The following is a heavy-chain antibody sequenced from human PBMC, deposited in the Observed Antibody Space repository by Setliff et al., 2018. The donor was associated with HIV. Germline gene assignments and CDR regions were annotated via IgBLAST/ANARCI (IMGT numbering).Heavy chain of an antibody. Sequence: PSETLSLTCSVSGGSMNSHYWSWVRQSPGKGLEWIGYISYSGSTDYDPSLKSRITLAVYTSKNQFSLKLTSITPADTAVYYCARATPSRNFQWFQEGFDSWGQGSLVTVSS. V-gene: IGHV4-59*11. J-gene: IGHJ4*02. CDR3: ARATPSRNFQWFQEGFDS. CDR2: ISYSGST. CDR1: GGSMNSHY. D-gene: IGHD3-9*01.